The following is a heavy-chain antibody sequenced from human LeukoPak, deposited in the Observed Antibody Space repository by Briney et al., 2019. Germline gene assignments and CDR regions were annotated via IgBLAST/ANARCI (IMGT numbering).Heavy chain of an antibody. D-gene: IGHD3-9*01. CDR3: ARDLVARYYDILTGLNWFDP. Sequence: ASVKVSCKASGGTFSSYAISWVRQAPGQGLEWMGGIIPIFGTANYAQKFQGRVTITADKSTSTAYMELSSLRSEDTAVYYCARDLVARYYDILTGLNWFDPWGQGTLVTVSS. J-gene: IGHJ5*02. V-gene: IGHV1-69*06. CDR1: GGTFSSYA. CDR2: IIPIFGTA.